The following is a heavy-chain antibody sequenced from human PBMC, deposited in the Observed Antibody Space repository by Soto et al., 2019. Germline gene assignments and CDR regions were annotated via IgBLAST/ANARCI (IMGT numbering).Heavy chain of an antibody. D-gene: IGHD3-22*01. J-gene: IGHJ6*02. CDR2: INPNSGGT. CDR1: GYTFTGYY. CDR3: ASWEVDYYDSSGYKSYGMNV. Sequence: ASVKVSCKASGYTFTGYYMHWVRQAPGQGLEWMGWINPNSGGTNYAQKLQGRVTMTRDTSISTAYMELSRLRSDDTAVYYCASWEVDYYDSSGYKSYGMNVWGQGTTVTVSS. V-gene: IGHV1-2*02.